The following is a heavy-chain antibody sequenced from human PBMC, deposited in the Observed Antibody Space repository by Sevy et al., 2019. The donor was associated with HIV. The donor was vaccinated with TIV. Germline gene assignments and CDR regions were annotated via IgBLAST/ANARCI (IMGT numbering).Heavy chain of an antibody. CDR1: GFTFSGSA. CDR3: TRLGGVDYYGSGSYGDAFDI. V-gene: IGHV3-73*01. J-gene: IGHJ3*02. D-gene: IGHD3-10*01. CDR2: IRSKANSYAT. Sequence: GGSLRLSCAASGFTFSGSAMHWVRQASGKGLEWVGRIRSKANSYATAYAASVKGRFTISRDDSKNTAYLQMNSLKTEDTAVYYCTRLGGVDYYGSGSYGDAFDIWGQGTMVTVSS.